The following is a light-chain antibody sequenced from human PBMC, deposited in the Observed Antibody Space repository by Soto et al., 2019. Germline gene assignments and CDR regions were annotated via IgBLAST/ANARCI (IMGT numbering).Light chain of an antibody. V-gene: IGLV2-14*01. CDR2: EVS. CDR1: SSDVGGYNY. Sequence: QSVLTQPASVSGSPGQSITISCTGTSSDVGGYNYVSWYQLHPGKAPKLMIYEVSNRPSGISNRFSASKSGNTASLTISGLQDEEEADYYCSSYDGRNLGVFGTGTKVTVL. CDR3: SSYDGRNLGV. J-gene: IGLJ1*01.